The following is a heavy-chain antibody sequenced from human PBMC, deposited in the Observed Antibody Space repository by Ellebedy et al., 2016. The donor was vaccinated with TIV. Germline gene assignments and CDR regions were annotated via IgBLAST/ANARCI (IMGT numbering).Heavy chain of an antibody. CDR2: IDHTGNT. CDR1: GASISTYY. V-gene: IGHV4-34*01. J-gene: IGHJ3*02. CDR3: ARGSHYMIAVVITSDAFDI. Sequence: MPSETLSLTCTVSGASISTYYWNWIRQPPGKGLEWIGEIDHTGNTNSNPSLKSRVTISVDTSKNQFSLNLTSVTAAGTAVYYCARGSHYMIAVVITSDAFDIWGQGTRVTVSS. D-gene: IGHD3-22*01.